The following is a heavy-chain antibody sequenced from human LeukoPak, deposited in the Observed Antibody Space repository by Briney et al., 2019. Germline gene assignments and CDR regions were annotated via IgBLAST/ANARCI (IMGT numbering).Heavy chain of an antibody. CDR1: GFTFSSYG. J-gene: IGHJ3*02. CDR3: AKGPYYYGSGSYHGAFDI. CDR2: IRYDGSNK. V-gene: IGHV3-30*02. D-gene: IGHD3-10*01. Sequence: GGSLRLSCAASGFTFSSYGMHWVRQAPGKGLEWVAFIRYDGSNKYYADSVKGRFTISRDNSKNTLYLQMNSPRAEDTAVYYCAKGPYYYGSGSYHGAFDIWGQGTMVTVSS.